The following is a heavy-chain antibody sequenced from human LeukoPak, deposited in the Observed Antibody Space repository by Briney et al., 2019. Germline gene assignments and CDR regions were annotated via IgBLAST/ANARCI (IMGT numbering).Heavy chain of an antibody. J-gene: IGHJ4*02. CDR3: ARDMVVGSGSPIDY. V-gene: IGHV3-30-3*01. Sequence: GRSLRLSCAASGFTFSSYAMHWVRQAPGKGLEWVAVISYDGSNKYYADSVKGRFTISRDNSKNTLYLQMNSLRAEDTAVYYCARDMVVGSGSPIDYWGQGTLVTVSS. CDR2: ISYDGSNK. CDR1: GFTFSSYA. D-gene: IGHD1-26*01.